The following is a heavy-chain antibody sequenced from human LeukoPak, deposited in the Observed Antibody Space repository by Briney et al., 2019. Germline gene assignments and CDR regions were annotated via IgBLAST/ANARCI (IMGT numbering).Heavy chain of an antibody. CDR1: GGSISSYY. J-gene: IGHJ4*02. D-gene: IGHD3-10*01. CDR2: IYYSGST. Sequence: SETLSLTCTVSGGSISSYYWSWIRQPPGKGLEWIGYIYYSGSTYYNPSLKSRVTISVDTSKNQFSLKLRSVTAADTAVYYCARITMVRGVIITGTTGSYYFDYWGQGTLVTVSS. V-gene: IGHV4-59*04. CDR3: ARITMVRGVIITGTTGSYYFDY.